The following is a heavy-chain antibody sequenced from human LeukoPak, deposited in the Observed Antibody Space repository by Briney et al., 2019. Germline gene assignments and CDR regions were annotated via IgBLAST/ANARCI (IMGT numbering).Heavy chain of an antibody. J-gene: IGHJ3*02. CDR3: ARDESGDNDAFDI. Sequence: GGSLRLSCAASGFTFSSYWMHWVRQAPGKGLVWVSRISGDESSTSYADSVKGRFTISRDNAKNTLFLQMNSLRAEDTAVYYCARDESGDNDAFDIWGQGTMVTVSS. V-gene: IGHV3-74*01. CDR1: GFTFSSYW. CDR2: ISGDESST. D-gene: IGHD2-21*01.